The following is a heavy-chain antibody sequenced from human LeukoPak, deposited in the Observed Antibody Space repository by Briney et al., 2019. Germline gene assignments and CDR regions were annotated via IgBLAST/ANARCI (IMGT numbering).Heavy chain of an antibody. Sequence: SQTLFCTASGLRFNSYAMQWLRRARGKGLECVVVITSDANNKKYADSVKGRFTRSRDNSTITLFLQMKSLRANDTAVYYRAREGGISRGSSYGHWGQGILVTVSS. CDR1: GLRFNSYA. V-gene: IGHV3-30*04. J-gene: IGHJ1*01. D-gene: IGHD5-18*01. CDR3: AREGGISRGSSYGH. CDR2: ITSDANNK.